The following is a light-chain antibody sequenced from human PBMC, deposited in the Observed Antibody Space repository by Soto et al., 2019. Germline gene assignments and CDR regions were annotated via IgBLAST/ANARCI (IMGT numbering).Light chain of an antibody. CDR2: GAS. Sequence: EIVLTQSPGTLSLSPGERATLSCRASQSVSSSYLAWYQQKPGQAPRLLIYGASSSATGIPDRFSGSGSGTDFTITIIRREPEDFAVYYCQQYGSSPALTFGGGTKVEIK. CDR3: QQYGSSPALT. V-gene: IGKV3-20*01. CDR1: QSVSSSY. J-gene: IGKJ4*01.